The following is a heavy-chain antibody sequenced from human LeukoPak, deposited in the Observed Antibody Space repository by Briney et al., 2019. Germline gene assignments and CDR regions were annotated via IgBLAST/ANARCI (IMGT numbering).Heavy chain of an antibody. CDR2: IIPIFGTA. Sequence: ASVKVSCKASGGTFSSYAISWVRQAPGQGLEWMGGIIPIFGTANYAQKFQGRVTITADESTSTAYMELSSLRSEDTAVYYCARDRQLGYCSSTSCYGYYYYYGMDVWGQGTTVTVSS. J-gene: IGHJ6*02. D-gene: IGHD2-2*01. CDR3: ARDRQLGYCSSTSCYGYYYYYGMDV. V-gene: IGHV1-69*13. CDR1: GGTFSSYA.